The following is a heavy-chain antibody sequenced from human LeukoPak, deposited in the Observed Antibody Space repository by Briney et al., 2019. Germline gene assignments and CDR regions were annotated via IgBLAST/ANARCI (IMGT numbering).Heavy chain of an antibody. J-gene: IGHJ3*02. CDR3: AKVYYYDRAAFDI. CDR1: GFTFSSYA. D-gene: IGHD3-10*02. Sequence: GGSLRLSCAASGFTFSSYAMSWVRQAPGKGLEWVSAISGSGGSTYYADSVKGRFTISRDNSKNSLYLQMNSLRAEDTALYYCAKVYYYDRAAFDIWGQGTMVTVSS. CDR2: ISGSGGST. V-gene: IGHV3-23*01.